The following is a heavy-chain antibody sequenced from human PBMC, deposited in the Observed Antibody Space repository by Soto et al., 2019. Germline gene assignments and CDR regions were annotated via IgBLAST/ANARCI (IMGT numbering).Heavy chain of an antibody. Sequence: PSVTLSVTCTVSGGSVSSGSYCRSWIRQPPGKGLECIGYICYSGSTYHNRSLKSRVTISIDTCKNQFSLQLRSVTAADTAVYYCARLDCVSTSCHFDCWGQGTPVTVSS. D-gene: IGHD2-2*01. CDR3: ARLDCVSTSCHFDC. CDR2: ICYSGST. V-gene: IGHV4-61*01. CDR1: GGSVSSGSYC. J-gene: IGHJ4*02.